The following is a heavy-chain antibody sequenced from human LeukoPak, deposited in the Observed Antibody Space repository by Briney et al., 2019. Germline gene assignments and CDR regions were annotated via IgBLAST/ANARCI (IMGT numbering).Heavy chain of an antibody. J-gene: IGHJ4*02. V-gene: IGHV1-46*01. D-gene: IGHD2-15*01. CDR2: INPSGGST. CDR1: GYTFTSYY. CDR3: ASPYCSGGSCYSSYYFDY. Sequence: ASVKVSCKASGYTFTSYYMHWVRQAPGQGLGWMGIINPSGGSTSYAQKFQGRVTITTDESTSTAYMELSSLRSEDTAVYYCASPYCSGGSCYSSYYFDYWGQGTLVTVSS.